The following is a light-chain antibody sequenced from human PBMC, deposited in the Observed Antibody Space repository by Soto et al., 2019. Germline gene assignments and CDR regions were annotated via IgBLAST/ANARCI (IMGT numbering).Light chain of an antibody. CDR1: SSDVGGYNY. CDR2: DVS. Sequence: QSVLTQPASVSGSPGQSIAISCTGTSSDVGGYNYVSWYQQHPGTAPKLMIYDVSNRPSGVSNRFSGSKSGNTASLTISGLQAEDEADYYCCSYTTSSTYVFGTGTKVTVL. CDR3: CSYTTSSTYV. J-gene: IGLJ1*01. V-gene: IGLV2-14*03.